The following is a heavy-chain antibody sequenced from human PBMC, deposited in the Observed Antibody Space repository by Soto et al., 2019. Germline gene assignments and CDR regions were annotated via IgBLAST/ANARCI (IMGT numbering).Heavy chain of an antibody. CDR2: IYYSGST. CDR3: ASHYRRRGWEWATEPLFDY. D-gene: IGHD6-19*01. Sequence: SETLSLTCTVSGDSISSYYWSWIRQPPGKGLEWIGYIYYSGSTDYNPSLKSRVTISVDTSKNQFSLKLSSVTAADTAVYYCASHYRRRGWEWATEPLFDYWGQGTLVTVSS. J-gene: IGHJ4*02. CDR1: GDSISSYY. V-gene: IGHV4-59*01.